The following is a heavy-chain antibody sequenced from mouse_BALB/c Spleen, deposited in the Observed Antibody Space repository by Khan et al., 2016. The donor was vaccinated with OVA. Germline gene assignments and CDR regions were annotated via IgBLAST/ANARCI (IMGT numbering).Heavy chain of an antibody. CDR2: IWHDGTT. CDR3: ARQHYDHYSVMDY. Sequence: QVQLKQSGPGLVAPSQSLSITCTISGFSLTNYGVHWVRQPPGKGLEWLVVIWHDGTTTYNSTLKSRLTISKDNSTSQVFLKMNSLQTDDTAMYFCARQHYDHYSVMDYWGQGTSVTVSS. V-gene: IGHV2-6-1*01. CDR1: GFSLTNYG. J-gene: IGHJ4*01. D-gene: IGHD1-1*01.